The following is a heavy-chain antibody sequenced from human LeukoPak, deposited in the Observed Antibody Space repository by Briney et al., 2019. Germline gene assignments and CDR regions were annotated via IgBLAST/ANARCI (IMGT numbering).Heavy chain of an antibody. CDR1: GFTFYRYV. D-gene: IGHD3-22*01. Sequence: GGSLRLSCAASGFTFYRYVIIWVRHVPGKGLEWVASISDRGTSTFYADSVQGRFIISRDNSRNTVYLQMASLRADDTALYYCAKNKYYDSSGGFDSWGQGTLVTVSS. CDR2: ISDRGTST. J-gene: IGHJ4*02. V-gene: IGHV3-23*01. CDR3: AKNKYYDSSGGFDS.